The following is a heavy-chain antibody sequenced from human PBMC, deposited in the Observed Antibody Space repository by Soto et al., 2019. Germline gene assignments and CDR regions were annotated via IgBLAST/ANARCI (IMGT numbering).Heavy chain of an antibody. J-gene: IGHJ4*02. CDR3: ARGVSAGVDY. D-gene: IGHD1-26*01. CDR2: MQPSTGRT. CDR1: GYSFTSLD. V-gene: IGHV1-8*01. Sequence: ASGQVSCQASGYSFTSLDINWLRQTAGQGLEWMGWMQPSTGRTGYAQKFQGRVTMTRDTSINTAYMELTTLTSDDTAFYYCARGVSAGVDYWGQGTLVTSPQ.